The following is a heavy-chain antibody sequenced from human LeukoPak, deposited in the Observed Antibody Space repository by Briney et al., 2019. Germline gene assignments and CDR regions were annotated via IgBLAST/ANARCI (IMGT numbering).Heavy chain of an antibody. V-gene: IGHV3-48*04. CDR3: ARESIVVVPAAPSYNWFDP. CDR1: GFTFSSYS. D-gene: IGHD2-2*01. J-gene: IGHJ5*02. CDR2: ISSSSSTI. Sequence: GGSLRLSCAASGFTFSSYSMNWVRQAPGKGLEWVSYISSSSSTIYYADSVKGRFTISRDNAKNSLYLQMNGLRAEDTAVYYCARESIVVVPAAPSYNWFDPWGQGTLVTVSS.